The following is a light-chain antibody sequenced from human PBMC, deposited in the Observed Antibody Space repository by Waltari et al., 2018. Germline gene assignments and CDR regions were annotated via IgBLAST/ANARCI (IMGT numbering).Light chain of an antibody. V-gene: IGKV4-1*01. Sequence: DIVMTQSPESLAVSLGERATIHCQSSESVLYSSNNKNHLAWYQQKPGQPPKLLLYWASTRKSGVPDRFSGSGSETDFTLTVTSLQAEDAAVYYCQQYYSTPLTFGGGTRVEI. CDR3: QQYYSTPLT. CDR2: WAS. J-gene: IGKJ4*01. CDR1: ESVLYSSNNKNH.